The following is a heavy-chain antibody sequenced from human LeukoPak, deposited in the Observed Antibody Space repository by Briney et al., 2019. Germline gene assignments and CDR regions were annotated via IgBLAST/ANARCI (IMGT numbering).Heavy chain of an antibody. D-gene: IGHD6-19*01. Sequence: SETLSLTCAASGGSISSSNWWSWVRQPPGKGLEWIGEIYHSGSTNYNPSLKSRVTISVDKSKNQFSLRLSSVTAADTAVYYCAKGGLAAKDAFDIWGQGTMVTVSS. CDR2: IYHSGST. CDR1: GGSISSSNW. J-gene: IGHJ3*02. V-gene: IGHV4-4*02. CDR3: AKGGLAAKDAFDI.